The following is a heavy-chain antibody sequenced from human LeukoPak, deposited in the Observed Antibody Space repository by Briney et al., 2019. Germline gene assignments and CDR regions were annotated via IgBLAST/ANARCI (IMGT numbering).Heavy chain of an antibody. V-gene: IGHV4-59*08. J-gene: IGHJ5*02. CDR1: GGSISSYY. CDR2: IYYSGST. CDR3: ARHELVITTNWFDP. D-gene: IGHD3-22*01. Sequence: PSETLSLTCTVSGGSISSYYWSWIRQPPGKGLEWIGYIYYSGSTNYNPSLKSRVTISVDTSKNQFSLKLSSVTAADTAVYYCARHELVITTNWFDPWGQGTLVTVSS.